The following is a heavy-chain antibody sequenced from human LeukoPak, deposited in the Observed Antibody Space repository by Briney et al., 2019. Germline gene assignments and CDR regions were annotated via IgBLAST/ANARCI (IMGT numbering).Heavy chain of an antibody. CDR3: ARSSTVVTHDYYYYYMDV. CDR1: GDTFTSYA. J-gene: IGHJ6*03. D-gene: IGHD4-23*01. Sequence: GASVKVSCKPSGDTFTSYATSCVRQAPGQGLEWMGWTSAYNGNTNYAQKLQGRATMTTDTSKSTAYMESRSLRSGDTALYYCARSSTVVTHDYYYYYMDVGGKGTTVTVYS. CDR2: TSAYNGNT. V-gene: IGHV1-18*01.